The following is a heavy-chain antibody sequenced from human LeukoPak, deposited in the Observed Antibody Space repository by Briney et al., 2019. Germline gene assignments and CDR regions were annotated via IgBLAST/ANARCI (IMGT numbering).Heavy chain of an antibody. Sequence: ASVKVSCKASGGTFSSYAISWVRQAPGQGLEWMGGIIPIFGTANYAQKFQGRVTITADESTSTAYMELSSLRSEDTAVYYCASDVDTAMPKWGQGTLVTVSS. D-gene: IGHD5-18*01. V-gene: IGHV1-69*13. CDR1: GGTFSSYA. CDR3: ASDVDTAMPK. CDR2: IIPIFGTA. J-gene: IGHJ4*02.